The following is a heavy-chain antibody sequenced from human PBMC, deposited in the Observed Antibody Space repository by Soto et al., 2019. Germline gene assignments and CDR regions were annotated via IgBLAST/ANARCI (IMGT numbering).Heavy chain of an antibody. D-gene: IGHD6-13*01. CDR3: ARGDSIAAAGNWFDP. CDR1: GYTFTGYY. Sequence: ASVKVSCKASGYTFTGYYMHWVRQAPGQGLELMGWINPNSGGTNFAQKFQGWVTMTRDTSISTAYMELSRLRSDDTAVYYRARGDSIAAAGNWFDPWGQGTLVTVSS. J-gene: IGHJ5*02. CDR2: INPNSGGT. V-gene: IGHV1-2*04.